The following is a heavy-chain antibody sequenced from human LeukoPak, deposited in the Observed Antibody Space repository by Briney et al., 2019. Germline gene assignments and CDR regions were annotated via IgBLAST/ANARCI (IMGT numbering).Heavy chain of an antibody. CDR1: GYSISSGYY. V-gene: IGHV4-38-2*01. J-gene: IGHJ6*03. CDR2: IYHSGST. Sequence: PSETLSLTCAVSGYSISSGYYWGRIRQPPGKGLEWIGSIYHSGSTYYNPSLKSRVTISVDTSKNQFSLKLSSVTAADTAVYYCARTDDYSPDYYYYMDVWGKGTTVTVSS. D-gene: IGHD4-11*01. CDR3: ARTDDYSPDYYYYMDV.